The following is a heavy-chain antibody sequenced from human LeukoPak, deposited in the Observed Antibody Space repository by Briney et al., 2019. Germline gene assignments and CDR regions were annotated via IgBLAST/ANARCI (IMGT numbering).Heavy chain of an antibody. Sequence: PSETLSLTCTVSGGSISSYYWSWIRQPAGKGLEWIGRIYTSGSTNYNPSLKSRVTISVDKSKNQFSLKLSSVTAADTAVYYCARERKDRDIVVVPAAYDAFDIWGQGTMVTVSS. CDR2: IYTSGST. D-gene: IGHD2-2*01. V-gene: IGHV4-4*07. CDR1: GGSISSYY. J-gene: IGHJ3*02. CDR3: ARERKDRDIVVVPAAYDAFDI.